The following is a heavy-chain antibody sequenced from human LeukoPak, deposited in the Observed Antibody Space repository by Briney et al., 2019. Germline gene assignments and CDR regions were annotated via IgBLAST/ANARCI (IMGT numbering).Heavy chain of an antibody. CDR2: INPSGGST. J-gene: IGHJ4*02. Sequence: ASVKVSCKASGYTFTSYYMHWVRQAPGQGLEWMGIINPSGGSTSYAQKFQGRVTKTRDTSTSTVYMELSSLRSEDTAVYYCARDKTLKAKGYYDSSGYYYPYWGQGTLVTVSS. CDR3: ARDKTLKAKGYYDSSGYYYPY. CDR1: GYTFTSYY. D-gene: IGHD3-22*01. V-gene: IGHV1-46*01.